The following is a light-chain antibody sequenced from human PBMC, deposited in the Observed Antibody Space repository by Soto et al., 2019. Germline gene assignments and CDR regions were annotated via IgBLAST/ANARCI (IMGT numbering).Light chain of an antibody. J-gene: IGKJ1*01. CDR1: QTISSW. Sequence: IQMTQSPSTLSGNVRYRLTIACRDSQTISSWLAWYQQKQGKAPKLLIYKASTLNSGVLSRFSGSGSGTEFTLTISSLQPDDFATYDCQHYNRYPEAFGQGTKVDIK. V-gene: IGKV1-5*03. CDR3: QHYNRYPEA. CDR2: KAS.